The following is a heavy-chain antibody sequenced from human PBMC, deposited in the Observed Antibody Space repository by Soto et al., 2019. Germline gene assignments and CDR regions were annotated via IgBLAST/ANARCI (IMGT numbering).Heavy chain of an antibody. D-gene: IGHD3-3*01. CDR1: GFTFSGYT. J-gene: IGHJ4*02. Sequence: SLRLSCAASGFTFSGYTMNWVRQAPGKGLEWVSSITGSTSYIYSADSLKGRFTISRDNAKNSLFLQMTSLRAEDTAVYYCVALLEGTWAPGPDYGGQGTRVTVSS. V-gene: IGHV3-21*01. CDR2: ITGSTSYI. CDR3: VALLEGTWAPGPDY.